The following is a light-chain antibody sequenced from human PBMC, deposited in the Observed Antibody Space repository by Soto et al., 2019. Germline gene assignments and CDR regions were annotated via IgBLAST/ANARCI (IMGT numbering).Light chain of an antibody. Sequence: DIQMTQSPSSLSASVGDRVTITCQASQDISNRLNWYQQKPGKAPKLLINDASNLEAGVPSRFSGSGSGTEFTLTISSLQPDDFATYYCQHYNSFSWTFGQGTKVEIK. CDR2: DAS. J-gene: IGKJ1*01. CDR3: QHYNSFSWT. V-gene: IGKV1-33*01. CDR1: QDISNR.